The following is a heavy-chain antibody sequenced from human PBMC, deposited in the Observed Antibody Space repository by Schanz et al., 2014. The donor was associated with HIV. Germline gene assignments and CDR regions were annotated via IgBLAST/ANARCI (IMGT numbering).Heavy chain of an antibody. J-gene: IGHJ6*02. CDR1: GLTFSNYA. Sequence: EVQLMDSGGGLVRPGGSLRLSCAASGLTFSNYAMSWVRQAPGKGLEWVSGISGGGGDTYYADSVKGRFTISRDNSKNTLFLQMNSLRGEDTAVYYCARVANWDYYGMDVWGRGTTVTVSS. CDR3: ARVANWDYYGMDV. V-gene: IGHV3-23*01. CDR2: ISGGGGDT. D-gene: IGHD3-16*01.